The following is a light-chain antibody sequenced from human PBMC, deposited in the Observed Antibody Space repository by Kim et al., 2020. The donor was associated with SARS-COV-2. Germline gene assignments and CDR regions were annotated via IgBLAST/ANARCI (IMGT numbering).Light chain of an antibody. CDR2: GAS. V-gene: IGKV3D-7*01. Sequence: PGGRATLSGRASHSGISCCLTWCHQKAGQAPRRLIYGASARAASITARFSGSGSGRDFSLTISSLQAEDVAVYYCQQDYNVPPGSFGQGTKLEI. J-gene: IGKJ2*01. CDR1: HSGISCC. CDR3: QQDYNVPPGS.